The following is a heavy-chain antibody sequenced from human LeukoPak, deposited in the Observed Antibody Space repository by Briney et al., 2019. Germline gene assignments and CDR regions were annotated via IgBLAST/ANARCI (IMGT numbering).Heavy chain of an antibody. J-gene: IGHJ4*02. Sequence: GGSLRLSCAASGFTFSSYGMHWVRQAPGKGLEWVAFIRYDGSNKYYADSVKGRFTISRDNSKNTLYLQMNSLRAEDTAVYYCAKDRRKAITIFGVDPHWWGQGTLVTVSS. D-gene: IGHD3-3*01. CDR1: GFTFSSYG. CDR2: IRYDGSNK. CDR3: AKDRRKAITIFGVDPHW. V-gene: IGHV3-30*02.